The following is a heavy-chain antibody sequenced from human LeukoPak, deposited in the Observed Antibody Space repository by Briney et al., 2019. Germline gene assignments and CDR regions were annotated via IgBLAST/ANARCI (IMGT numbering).Heavy chain of an antibody. D-gene: IGHD3-10*01. J-gene: IGHJ3*02. Sequence: PGGSLRLSCAASGFTFSSYWMSWVRQAPGKGLEWVANIKQDGSEKYYVDSVKGRFTISRDNAKNSLYLQMYSLRAEDTAVYYCAREVRGVIIYAFDIWGQGTMVTVSS. V-gene: IGHV3-7*01. CDR3: AREVRGVIIYAFDI. CDR1: GFTFSSYW. CDR2: IKQDGSEK.